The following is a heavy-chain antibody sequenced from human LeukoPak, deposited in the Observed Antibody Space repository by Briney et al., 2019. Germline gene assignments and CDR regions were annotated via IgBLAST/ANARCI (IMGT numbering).Heavy chain of an antibody. V-gene: IGHV3-74*01. CDR3: ARAEGHNWNFHWDY. D-gene: IGHD1-1*01. CDR1: GFTFSSYW. J-gene: IGHJ4*02. CDR2: INTDGSST. Sequence: GGSLRLSCAASGFTFSSYWMHWVRQAPGKGRVWVSRINTDGSSTSYADSVKGRFTISRDNAKNTLYLQMNSLRAEDTAVYYCARAEGHNWNFHWDYWGQGTLVTVSS.